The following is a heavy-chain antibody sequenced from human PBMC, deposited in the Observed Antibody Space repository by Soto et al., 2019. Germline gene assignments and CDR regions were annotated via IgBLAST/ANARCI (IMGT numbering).Heavy chain of an antibody. CDR1: GYAFTTYG. V-gene: IGHV1-18*01. J-gene: IGHJ4*02. Sequence: QVHLVQSGAEVKKPGASVKVSCKGSGYAFTTYGITWVRQAPGQGLEWMGWISAHNGNTNYAQKLQGRVTVTRATSTSTAYMKLRSLRSDDTAVYYCARGRYGDYWGQGALVTVSS. CDR2: ISAHNGNT. CDR3: ARGRYGDY. D-gene: IGHD1-1*01.